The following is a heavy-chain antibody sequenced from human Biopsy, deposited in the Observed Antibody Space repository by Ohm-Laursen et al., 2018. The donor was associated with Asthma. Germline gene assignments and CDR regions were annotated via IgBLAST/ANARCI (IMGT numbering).Heavy chain of an antibody. V-gene: IGHV3-7*01. D-gene: IGHD3-3*02. CDR3: ARTFHFWSPYHAEHYQL. CDR2: IKHDGTEK. J-gene: IGHJ1*01. CDR1: GFTFGDYW. Sequence: SLRLSCVQSGFTFGDYWMSWVRQVPGKGMEWVANIKHDGTEKNHVDSLKGRFTISRDKAKNSLYLQMNSLRAEDTAVYYCARTFHFWSPYHAEHYQLWGQGTLVTVSS.